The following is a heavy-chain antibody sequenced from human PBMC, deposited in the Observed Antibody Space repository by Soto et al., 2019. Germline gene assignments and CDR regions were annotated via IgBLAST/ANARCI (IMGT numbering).Heavy chain of an antibody. J-gene: IGHJ4*02. CDR3: ARGDMAYCGGGCYSEYFDY. CDR1: GYTFTSYY. CDR2: INPSGGST. Sequence: ASVKVSCKASGYTFTSYYMHWVLQAPGQGLEWMGIINPSGGSTSYAQKFQGRVTMTRDTSTSTVYMELSSLRSEDTAVYYCARGDMAYCGGGCYSEYFDYWGQGTLVTVSS. D-gene: IGHD2-21*02. V-gene: IGHV1-46*03.